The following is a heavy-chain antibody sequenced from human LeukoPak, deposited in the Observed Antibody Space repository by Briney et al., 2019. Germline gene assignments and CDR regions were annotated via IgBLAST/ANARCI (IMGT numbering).Heavy chain of an antibody. CDR3: ARDGIAVFGVITGNYYYMGV. V-gene: IGHV4-34*01. CDR1: GGSFSDYS. Sequence: SETLSLTCAVHGGSFSDYSWCWIRQPPGKGLEWIGEISHSGGTNYNPSLKSRVTMSVDTSNNQFSLKLKSVTAADTAVYYCARDGIAVFGVITGNYYYMGVWGNGTTVTVSS. CDR2: ISHSGGT. J-gene: IGHJ6*03. D-gene: IGHD3-3*01.